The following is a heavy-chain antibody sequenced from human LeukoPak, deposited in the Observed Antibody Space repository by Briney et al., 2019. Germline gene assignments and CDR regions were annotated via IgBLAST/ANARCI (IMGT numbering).Heavy chain of an antibody. CDR3: AIMHPYYDGSGYWVQ. V-gene: IGHV3-23*01. CDR2: ISTSGGST. Sequence: TGGSLRLSRAASGFTFSSYAMSWVRQAPGKGLEWVSGISTSGGSTSYADSVKGRFTISRDNPRNTLYMQMNSLRAEDTALYYCAIMHPYYDGSGYWVQWGQGTLVTVSS. D-gene: IGHD3-22*01. J-gene: IGHJ4*02. CDR1: GFTFSSYA.